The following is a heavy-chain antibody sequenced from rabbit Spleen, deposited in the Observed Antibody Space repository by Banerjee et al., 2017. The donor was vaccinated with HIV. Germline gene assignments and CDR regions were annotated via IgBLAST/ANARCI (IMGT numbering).Heavy chain of an antibody. J-gene: IGHJ6*01. CDR2: INASTGKP. CDR3: ARDTSSSFSSYGMDL. CDR1: GFSFSSSDY. Sequence: QSLEESGGDLVKPGASLTLTCTASGFSFSSSDYMCWVRQAPGKGLEWIACINASTGKPVYATWASGRFTISRTSSTTVTLRMTSLTAADRATYFCARDTSSSFSSYGMDLWGPGTLVTVS. D-gene: IGHD1-1*01. V-gene: IGHV1S40*01.